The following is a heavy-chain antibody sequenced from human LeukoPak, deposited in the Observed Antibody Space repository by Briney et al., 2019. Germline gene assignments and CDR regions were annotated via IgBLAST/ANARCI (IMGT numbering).Heavy chain of an antibody. CDR1: GGSISGYD. CDR2: IYHSGST. Sequence: PSETLSLTCTVAGGSISGYDWSWIRQPPGKGLEWIGYIYHSGSTDYNPSLKGRVTLSVDTSKNQFSLKLRSVTAADTAVYYCARDGDYRLQNWGQGTLVTVSS. J-gene: IGHJ1*01. D-gene: IGHD4-17*01. V-gene: IGHV4-59*01. CDR3: ARDGDYRLQN.